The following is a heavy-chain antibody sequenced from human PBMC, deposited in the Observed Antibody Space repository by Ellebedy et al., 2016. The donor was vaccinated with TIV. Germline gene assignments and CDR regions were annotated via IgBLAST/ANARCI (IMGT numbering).Heavy chain of an antibody. CDR1: GYTFTGYY. V-gene: IGHV1-18*04. D-gene: IGHD2-21*02. Sequence: ASVKVSXKASGYTFTGYYMHWVRQAPGQGLEWMGWISANNANTNYAQKVQGRVTMTTETSTSTAYMELRSLRSDDTAVYYCAAEGPRSGVNGGCGGGDCYSVPETLPDAFDIWGQGTMVTVSS. CDR3: AAEGPRSGVNGGCGGGDCYSVPETLPDAFDI. J-gene: IGHJ3*02. CDR2: ISANNANT.